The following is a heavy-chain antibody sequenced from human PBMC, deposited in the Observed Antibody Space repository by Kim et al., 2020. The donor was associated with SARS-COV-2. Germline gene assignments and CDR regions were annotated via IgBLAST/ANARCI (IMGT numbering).Heavy chain of an antibody. D-gene: IGHD3-3*01. CDR2: IWYDGSNK. CDR3: ARKISIKQSTIFGVVIDHLIDY. J-gene: IGHJ4*02. CDR1: GFTFSSYG. Sequence: GGSLRLSCAASGFTFSSYGMHWVRQAPGKGLEWVAVIWYDGSNKYYADSVKGRFTISRDNSKNTLYLQMNSLRAEDTAVYYCARKISIKQSTIFGVVIDHLIDYWGQGTLVTVSS. V-gene: IGHV3-33*01.